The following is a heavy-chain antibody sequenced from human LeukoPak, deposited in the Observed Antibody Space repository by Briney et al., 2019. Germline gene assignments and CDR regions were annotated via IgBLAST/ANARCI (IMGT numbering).Heavy chain of an antibody. Sequence: GGSLRLSCAASGFTFSSYWMSWVRQAPGKGREWVANIKKDGSEKYYVDSVKGRFTISRDNAKNSLYLQMNSLRAEDTAVYYCARGLPSVEYYFDYWGQGTLVTVSS. CDR2: IKKDGSEK. V-gene: IGHV3-7*04. D-gene: IGHD3-16*01. CDR3: ARGLPSVEYYFDY. J-gene: IGHJ4*02. CDR1: GFTFSSYW.